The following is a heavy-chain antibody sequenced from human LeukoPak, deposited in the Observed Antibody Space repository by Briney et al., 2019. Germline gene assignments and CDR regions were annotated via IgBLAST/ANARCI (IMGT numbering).Heavy chain of an antibody. CDR1: GYTFTSYD. CDR2: MNPNSGNT. Sequence: GASVKVSCKASGYTFTSYDINWVRQATGQGLEWMGWMNPNSGNTGYAQKFQGRVTMTRNTSISTAYMELSSLRSEDTAVYYCARVLPKTRVTRDNWFDPWGQGTLVTVSS. D-gene: IGHD4-17*01. V-gene: IGHV1-8*01. CDR3: ARVLPKTRVTRDNWFDP. J-gene: IGHJ5*02.